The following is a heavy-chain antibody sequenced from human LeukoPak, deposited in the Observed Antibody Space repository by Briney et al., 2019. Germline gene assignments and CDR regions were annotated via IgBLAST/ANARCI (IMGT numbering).Heavy chain of an antibody. CDR2: IKEDGSDR. V-gene: IGHV3-7*01. Sequence: GGSLRLSCAASWFTFSNYWMTWVRQVPGKGLEWVASIKEDGSDRYNVDSVKGRFTISRDNAKNSLSLQMSSLRAEDTAVYYCASTLTFDNWGLGVLVTVSS. CDR1: WFTFSNYW. CDR3: ASTLTFDN. J-gene: IGHJ3*02.